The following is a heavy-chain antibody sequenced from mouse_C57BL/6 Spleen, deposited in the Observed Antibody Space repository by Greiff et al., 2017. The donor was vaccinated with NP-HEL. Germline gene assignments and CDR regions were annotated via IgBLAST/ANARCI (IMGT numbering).Heavy chain of an antibody. CDR3: ARPEAYYSNLFAY. Sequence: EVKLEESGGGLVKPGGSLKLSCAASGFTFSDYGMHWVRQAPEKGLEWVAYISSGSSTIYYADTVKGRFTISRDNAKNTLFLQMTSLRSEDTAMYYCARPEAYYSNLFAYWGQGTLVTVSA. CDR1: GFTFSDYG. D-gene: IGHD2-5*01. J-gene: IGHJ3*01. CDR2: ISSGSSTI. V-gene: IGHV5-17*01.